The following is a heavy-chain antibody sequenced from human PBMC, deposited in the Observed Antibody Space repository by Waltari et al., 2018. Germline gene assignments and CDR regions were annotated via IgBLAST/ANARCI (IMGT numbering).Heavy chain of an antibody. CDR3: ARPTYYYDSSGYSYGMDV. CDR2: IYYSGST. J-gene: IGHJ6*02. Sequence: QVQLQDSGPGLVKPSETLSLTCTVSCGSLISHYWTLIRQPPGKGLEWIGYIYYSGSTNYNPSLKSRVTISVDTSKNQFSLKLSSVTAADTAVYYCARPTYYYDSSGYSYGMDVWGQGTTVTVSS. V-gene: IGHV4-59*11. D-gene: IGHD3-22*01. CDR1: CGSLISHY.